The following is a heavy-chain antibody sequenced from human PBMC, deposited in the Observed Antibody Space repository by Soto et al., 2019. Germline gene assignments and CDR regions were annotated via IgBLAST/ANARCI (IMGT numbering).Heavy chain of an antibody. CDR2: INAYNGNT. CDR1: GYTFTSYG. Sequence: APVKVSCKAFGYTFTSYGICCLRHAPGQGLEWMGWINAYNGNTNYAQKLQGRVTMTTDTSTSTAYMELRSLRSDDTAVYYCARDGRQSSRTPRHWGQGTLVTVSS. D-gene: IGHD2-2*01. V-gene: IGHV1-18*01. J-gene: IGHJ4*02. CDR3: ARDGRQSSRTPRH.